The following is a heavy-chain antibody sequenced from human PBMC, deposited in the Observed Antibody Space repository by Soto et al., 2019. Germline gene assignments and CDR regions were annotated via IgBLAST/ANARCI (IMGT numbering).Heavy chain of an antibody. CDR2: TRQDGGQS. Sequence: EVQLVESGGGLVQPGGSLRLSCEASGFTLSSYWMSWIRQAPGKGLEWVANTRQDGGQSYLVDSVQGRFTISRDNAKNSVYLQMNSLRAEDTAVYYCLRDGSTGWHFDSWGQGTLVTVSS. CDR3: LRDGSTGWHFDS. D-gene: IGHD6-19*01. V-gene: IGHV3-7*01. J-gene: IGHJ4*02. CDR1: GFTLSSYW.